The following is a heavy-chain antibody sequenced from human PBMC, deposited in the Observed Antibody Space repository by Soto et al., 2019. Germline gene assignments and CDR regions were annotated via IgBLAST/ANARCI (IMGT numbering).Heavy chain of an antibody. CDR1: GFTFSSYA. J-gene: IGHJ4*02. CDR2: ISGSGGST. V-gene: IGHV3-23*01. CDR3: AKDQSTSCYGECYFDY. Sequence: EVQLLESGGGLVQPGGSLRLSCAASGFTFSSYAMSWVRQAPGKGLEWVSAISGSGGSTYYADSVKGRFTISRDNSKNTLYLHMNSLRAEDTAVYYCAKDQSTSCYGECYFDYWGQGTLVTVSS. D-gene: IGHD2-2*01.